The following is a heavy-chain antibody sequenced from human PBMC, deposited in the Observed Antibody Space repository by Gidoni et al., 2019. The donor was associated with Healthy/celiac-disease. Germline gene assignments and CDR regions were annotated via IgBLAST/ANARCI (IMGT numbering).Heavy chain of an antibody. D-gene: IGHD5-18*01. CDR1: VFTFSSYA. CDR3: VKSPALVSAYGMDV. Sequence: EVQLVESGGGLVQPGGSLSLSCSASVFTFSSYAMHWVRQAQGKGLEYVYAISSTGGRTYYSDSVKGRFTISIDNSKNTLYLQMSSLRAEDTAVYYCVKSPALVSAYGMDVWGQGTTVTVSS. V-gene: IGHV3-64D*06. CDR2: ISSTGGRT. J-gene: IGHJ6*02.